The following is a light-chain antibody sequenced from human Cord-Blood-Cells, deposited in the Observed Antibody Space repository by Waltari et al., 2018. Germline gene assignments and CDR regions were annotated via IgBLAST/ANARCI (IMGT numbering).Light chain of an antibody. J-gene: IGLJ2*01. V-gene: IGLV2-18*02. Sequence: QSALTQPPSVSGSPGQSVTISCTGTSSDVGSYTRVYWYQQPPGTAPKLMIYEVSNRPSGVPDRFSGSKSGNTASLTISGLQAEDEADYYCSSYTSSSTVVFGGGTKLTVL. CDR1: SSDVGSYTR. CDR2: EVS. CDR3: SSYTSSSTVV.